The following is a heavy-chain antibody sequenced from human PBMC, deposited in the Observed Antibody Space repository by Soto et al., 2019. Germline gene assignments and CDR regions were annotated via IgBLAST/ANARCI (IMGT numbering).Heavy chain of an antibody. Sequence: SETLSLTCTVSGGSIRTYYWSWIRQPPGKGLEWIGYIYYSGITYCNPSLKSRVAISVDTSKNQFSLKLSSVTAADTAIYYCARSNSGYYKWFDPWGQGTLVTVSS. CDR3: ARSNSGYYKWFDP. J-gene: IGHJ5*02. D-gene: IGHD3-22*01. CDR2: IYYSGIT. CDR1: GGSIRTYY. V-gene: IGHV4-59*04.